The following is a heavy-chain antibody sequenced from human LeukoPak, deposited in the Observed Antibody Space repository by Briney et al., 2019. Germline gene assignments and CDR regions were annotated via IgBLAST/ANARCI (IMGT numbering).Heavy chain of an antibody. CDR1: GYTFTGYY. J-gene: IGHJ4*02. CDR3: AREAGHCSGGSCYDDFFDY. V-gene: IGHV1-2*02. Sequence: ASVKVSCKASGYTFTGYYMHWVRQAPGQGLEWMGWINPNRGGTNYAQKFQGRVTMTRDTSISTAYMELSRLRSDDTAVYYCAREAGHCSGGSCYDDFFDYWGQGTLVTVSS. D-gene: IGHD2-15*01. CDR2: INPNRGGT.